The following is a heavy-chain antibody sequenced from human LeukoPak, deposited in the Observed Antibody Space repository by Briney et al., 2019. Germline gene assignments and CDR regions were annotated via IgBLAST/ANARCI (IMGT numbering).Heavy chain of an antibody. Sequence: KTSETLSLTCTVSGDSLSDYFWSWIPQPPGKGPEWIGYNSGSTNYNASLKSRVTILLVRSKNQFSLKLSSVTAADTAVYYCARGRGYGGNYLRSFDIWGQGTVVSVSS. CDR2: NSGST. J-gene: IGHJ3*02. V-gene: IGHV4-59*08. CDR1: GDSLSDYF. D-gene: IGHD1-26*01. CDR3: ARGRGYGGNYLRSFDI.